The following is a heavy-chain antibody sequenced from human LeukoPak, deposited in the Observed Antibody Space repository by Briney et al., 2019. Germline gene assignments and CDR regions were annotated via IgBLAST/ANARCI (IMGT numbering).Heavy chain of an antibody. J-gene: IGHJ3*02. CDR3: ARWGVGWLQFSDAFDI. V-gene: IGHV4-59*01. CDR1: GGSISSYY. D-gene: IGHD5-24*01. CDR2: IYYSGNT. Sequence: SETLSVTCTVSGGSISSYYWSWIRQPPGKGLEWIGYIYYSGNTNYNPSLKSRVTISVDTSKNQFPLKLSSVTAADTAVYYCARWGVGWLQFSDAFDIWGQGTMVTVSS.